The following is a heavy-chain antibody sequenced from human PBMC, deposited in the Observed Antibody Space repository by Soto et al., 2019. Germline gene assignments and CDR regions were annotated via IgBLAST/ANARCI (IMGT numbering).Heavy chain of an antibody. Sequence: QVQLVESGGGVVQPGRARRLSCAASGFTFSSYAMHWVRQAPCKGLEWVAVISYDGSNKYYADSVKGGFTISRDNSKNALYLQRNSLRADDTAVYCCARGGVVRGAPRFFDPWGQGTLVTVSS. D-gene: IGHD3-10*01. J-gene: IGHJ5*02. CDR2: ISYDGSNK. V-gene: IGHV3-30-3*01. CDR1: GFTFSSYA. CDR3: ARGGVVRGAPRFFDP.